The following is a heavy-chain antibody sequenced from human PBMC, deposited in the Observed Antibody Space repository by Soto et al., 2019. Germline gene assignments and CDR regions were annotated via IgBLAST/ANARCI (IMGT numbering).Heavy chain of an antibody. J-gene: IGHJ4*02. CDR3: AKDLRLSGFDY. CDR1: GFTFSSYG. V-gene: IGHV3-30*18. D-gene: IGHD3-10*01. CDR2: ISYDGSNK. Sequence: QVQLVESGGGVVQPGRSLRLSCAASGFTFSSYGMHWVRQAPGKGLEWVAVISYDGSNKYYADSVKGRFTISRDNSKNTLYLQMNSLRAEDTAAYYCAKDLRLSGFDYWGQGTLVTVSS.